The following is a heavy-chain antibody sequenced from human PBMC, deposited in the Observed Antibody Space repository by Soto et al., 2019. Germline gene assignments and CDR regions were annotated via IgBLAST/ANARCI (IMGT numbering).Heavy chain of an antibody. CDR2: IYTSGST. V-gene: IGHV4-4*07. CDR1: GGSISSYY. Sequence: PSETLSLTCTVSGGSISSYYWSWIRQPAGKGLEWIGRIYTSGSTNYNPSLKSRVTMSVDTSKNQFSLKLGSVTAADTAVYYCARDRANNWNRNWFDPWGQGTLVTVSS. CDR3: ARDRANNWNRNWFDP. D-gene: IGHD1-20*01. J-gene: IGHJ5*02.